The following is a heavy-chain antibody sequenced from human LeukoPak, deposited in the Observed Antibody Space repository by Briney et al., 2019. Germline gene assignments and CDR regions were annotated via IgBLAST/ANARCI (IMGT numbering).Heavy chain of an antibody. D-gene: IGHD2-2*01. CDR1: GFTFSSYG. CDR3: AKTGMVVVLAAKGFDY. Sequence: GGSLRLSCAASGFTFSSYGMSWVRQAPGKGLEWVSAISGSGGSTYYADSVKGRFTISRDNSKNTLYLQMNSLRAEDTAVYYCAKTGMVVVLAAKGFDYWGQGTLVTVSS. CDR2: ISGSGGST. V-gene: IGHV3-23*01. J-gene: IGHJ4*02.